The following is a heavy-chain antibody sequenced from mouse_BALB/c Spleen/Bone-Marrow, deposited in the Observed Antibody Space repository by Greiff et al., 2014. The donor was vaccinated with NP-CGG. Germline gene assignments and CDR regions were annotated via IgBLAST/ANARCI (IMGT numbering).Heavy chain of an antibody. CDR1: GYKFTSYW. J-gene: IGHJ1*01. Sequence: VQLQQSGAELVKPAESVLLTCKASGYKFTSYWMNWVKQRPRQNIVWSGEIDSTDGYINYNQKVKNKITLTVDKSYSTSYMQLSSVTSEDSAAYYCARASDFYYWYFVDLWGAGTAVTVSS. CDR2: IDSTDGYI. CDR3: ARASDFYYWYFVDL. V-gene: IGHV1-69*02. D-gene: IGHD2-14*01.